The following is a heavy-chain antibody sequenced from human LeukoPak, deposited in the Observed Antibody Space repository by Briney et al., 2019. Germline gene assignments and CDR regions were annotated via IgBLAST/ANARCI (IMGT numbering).Heavy chain of an antibody. Sequence: SETLSLTCTVSGGSISDSYWGWIRHPPGKGLEWIGYIYYSGSTKYNPSLMSRVTISIDTSKNQFSLKLSSVSAADSTVYYCARRIQENRMTTANNWFDPWGQGTLVTVSS. J-gene: IGHJ5*02. CDR1: GGSISDSY. V-gene: IGHV4-59*08. CDR3: ARRIQENRMTTANNWFDP. CDR2: IYYSGST. D-gene: IGHD4-17*01.